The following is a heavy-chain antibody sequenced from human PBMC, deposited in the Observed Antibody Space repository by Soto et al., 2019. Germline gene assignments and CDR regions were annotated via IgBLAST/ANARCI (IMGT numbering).Heavy chain of an antibody. J-gene: IGHJ4*02. CDR1: GFTFSSYS. CDR2: ISSSSSYI. V-gene: IGHV3-21*01. Sequence: PGGSLRLSCAASGFTFSSYSMNWVRQAPGKGLEWVSSISSSSSYIYYADSVKGRFTISRDNAKNSLYLQMNSLRAEDTAVYYCARGLPGYSYGYPEYYFDYWGQGTLVTVSS. CDR3: ARGLPGYSYGYPEYYFDY. D-gene: IGHD5-18*01.